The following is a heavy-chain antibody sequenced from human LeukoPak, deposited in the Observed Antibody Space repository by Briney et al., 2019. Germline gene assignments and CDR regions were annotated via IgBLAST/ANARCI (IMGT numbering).Heavy chain of an antibody. Sequence: KSGGSLRLSCAASGFTFQDYYMIGMRQAPGKGLEWVSYISSSSSYTNYADSVKGRFTISRDNAKNSLYLQMNSLRAEDTTVYYCAKYRRILDCNSTSCYASPWFDPWGQGTLVTVSS. CDR1: GFTFQDYY. J-gene: IGHJ5*02. CDR3: AKYRRILDCNSTSCYASPWFDP. V-gene: IGHV3-11*03. CDR2: ISSSSSYT. D-gene: IGHD2-2*01.